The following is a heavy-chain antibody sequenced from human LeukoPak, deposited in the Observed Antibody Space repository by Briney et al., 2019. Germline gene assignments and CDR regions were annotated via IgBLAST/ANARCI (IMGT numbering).Heavy chain of an antibody. D-gene: IGHD1-26*01. CDR2: ISGSGGDT. CDR3: VGATTGY. V-gene: IGHV3-23*01. CDR1: GFTVSSNY. Sequence: GGSLRLSCAASGFTVSSNYMTWVRQAPGKGLEWVAAISGSGGDTYYADSVKGRFTVSRDNSKNTLYLQMNSLRAEDTAVYYCVGATTGYWGQGTLVTVSS. J-gene: IGHJ4*02.